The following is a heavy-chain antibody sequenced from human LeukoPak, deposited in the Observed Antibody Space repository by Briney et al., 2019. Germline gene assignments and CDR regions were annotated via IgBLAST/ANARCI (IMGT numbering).Heavy chain of an antibody. CDR1: GFTFSSYW. CDR2: IKQDGGEK. V-gene: IGHV3-7*01. Sequence: GGSLRLSCAASGFTFSSYWMSWVRQAPGKGLEWVANIKQDGGEKYYVDSVKGRFTISRDNAKNTLYLQMNSLRAEDTAVYYCARSTGKHGYSYGYGGHFDYWGQGTLVTVSS. D-gene: IGHD5-18*01. CDR3: ARSTGKHGYSYGYGGHFDY. J-gene: IGHJ4*02.